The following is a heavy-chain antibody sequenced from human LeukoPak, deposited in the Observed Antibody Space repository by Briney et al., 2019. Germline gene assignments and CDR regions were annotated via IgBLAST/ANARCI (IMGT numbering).Heavy chain of an antibody. CDR1: GYTFNSYG. D-gene: IGHD1-26*01. V-gene: IGHV1-18*01. J-gene: IGHJ5*02. Sequence: ASVTVSCKASGYTFNSYGISWVRQAPGQGLEWMGWISTYNGHTNYAQKLQSRVTMTTDTSTSTVYMELRSLRSDDTAVYYCARFLPQKWEPPGNWIDPWGQGTLVTVSS. CDR2: ISTYNGHT. CDR3: ARFLPQKWEPPGNWIDP.